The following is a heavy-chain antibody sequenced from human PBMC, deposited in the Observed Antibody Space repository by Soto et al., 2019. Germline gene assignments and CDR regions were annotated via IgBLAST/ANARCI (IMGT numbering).Heavy chain of an antibody. CDR1: GFTFSSYG. D-gene: IGHD3-22*01. CDR3: AKGPDYDYYDSSGYYY. Sequence: GGSLRLCCAASGFTFSSYGMHWVRQAPGKGLEWMAVISYDGSNKYYADSVKGRFTISRDNSKNTLYLQMNSLRAEDTAVYYCAKGPDYDYYDSSGYYYWDQGTLVTVSS. V-gene: IGHV3-30*18. CDR2: ISYDGSNK. J-gene: IGHJ4*02.